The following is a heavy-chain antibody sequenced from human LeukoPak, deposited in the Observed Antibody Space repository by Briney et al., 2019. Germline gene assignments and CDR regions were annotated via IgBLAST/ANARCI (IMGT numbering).Heavy chain of an antibody. D-gene: IGHD3-22*01. J-gene: IGHJ4*02. CDR2: ISWNSCSI. V-gene: IGHV3-9*03. Sequence: GRSLRLSCAASGFTFDDYAMHWVRQAPGKGLEWVSGISWNSCSIGYADSVKGRFTISRDNAKNSLYLQMNSLRAEDMALYYCAKGSGYYDSSGSLDYWGQGTLVTVSS. CDR3: AKGSGYYDSSGSLDY. CDR1: GFTFDDYA.